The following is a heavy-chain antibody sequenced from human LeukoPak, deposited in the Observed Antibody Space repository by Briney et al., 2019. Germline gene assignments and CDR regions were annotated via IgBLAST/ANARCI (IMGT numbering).Heavy chain of an antibody. D-gene: IGHD3-9*01. J-gene: IGHJ4*02. Sequence: GGSLRLSCAASGFTFSSYEMNWVRQAPGKGLEWVSYISSSGSTIYYADSVKGRFTISRDNAKNSLYLQMNSLRAEDTAVYYCARVVTLHYDILTGYHYFDYWGQGTLVTVSS. V-gene: IGHV3-48*03. CDR2: ISSSGSTI. CDR3: ARVVTLHYDILTGYHYFDY. CDR1: GFTFSSYE.